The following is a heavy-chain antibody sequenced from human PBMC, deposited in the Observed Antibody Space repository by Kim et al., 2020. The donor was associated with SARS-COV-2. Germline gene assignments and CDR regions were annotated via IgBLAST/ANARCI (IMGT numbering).Heavy chain of an antibody. Sequence: GGSLRLSCAASGFTFSGSAMHWVRQASGKGLEWVGRIRSKANSYATAYAASVKGRFTISRDDSKNTAYLQMNSLKTEDTAVYYCTSMRDHDYGDYERMYYYYYYGMDVWGQGTTVTVSS. J-gene: IGHJ6*02. CDR2: IRSKANSYAT. CDR1: GFTFSGSA. V-gene: IGHV3-73*01. D-gene: IGHD4-17*01. CDR3: TSMRDHDYGDYERMYYYYYYGMDV.